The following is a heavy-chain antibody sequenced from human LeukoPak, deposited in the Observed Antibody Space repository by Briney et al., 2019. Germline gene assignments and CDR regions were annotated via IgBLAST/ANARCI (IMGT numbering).Heavy chain of an antibody. CDR1: GFSFSTYW. V-gene: IGHV3-74*01. D-gene: IGHD6-13*01. CDR3: ARETGYSSDS. Sequence: PGGSLRLSCVASGFSFSTYWMHWVRQAPGKGLVWVSRIDNGGTTTLYADSVKGRFTISRDNAKNSLYLQMNSLRAEDTAIYYCARETGYSSDSWGQGTLVTVSS. CDR2: IDNGGTTT. J-gene: IGHJ4*02.